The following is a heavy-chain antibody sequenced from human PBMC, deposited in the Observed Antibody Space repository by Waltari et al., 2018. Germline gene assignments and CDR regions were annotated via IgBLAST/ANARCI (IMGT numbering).Heavy chain of an antibody. CDR1: GFPFGSFA. Sequence: EVQLLESGGGSVQPGGSLRLSCAPSGFPFGSFAMNWVRQAPGKGLQWVSCISGSGGGTFYVDSVKGRFTISRDNSKNTLYLQMNSLRAEDTALYYCAADLGSGGYYLVHFDYWGQGTLVTVSS. V-gene: IGHV3-23*01. D-gene: IGHD3-22*01. J-gene: IGHJ4*02. CDR3: AADLGSGGYYLVHFDY. CDR2: ISGSGGGT.